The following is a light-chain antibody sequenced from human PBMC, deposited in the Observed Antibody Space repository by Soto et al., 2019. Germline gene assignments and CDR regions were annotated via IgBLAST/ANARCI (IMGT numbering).Light chain of an antibody. Sequence: DIQMTQSPSSLSASVGDRVSITCRSSQTISTYLQWFHQKPGKAPNLLIYDASSLQTGVPSRFSGSGSGTDFTLTISSLQPEDFGTYYCQLTYSKFVSFGGGTRVEMK. CDR3: QLTYSKFVS. V-gene: IGKV1-39*01. CDR2: DAS. J-gene: IGKJ4*01. CDR1: QTISTY.